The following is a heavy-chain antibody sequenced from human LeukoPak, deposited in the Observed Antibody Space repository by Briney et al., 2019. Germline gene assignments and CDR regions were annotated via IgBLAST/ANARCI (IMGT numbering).Heavy chain of an antibody. Sequence: ETLSLTCAVSGGSLSDSYWSWLRQAPGKGLEWVSVIYSGGSTSYADSVKGRFTISRDQSKNTVYLQMNSLRAEDTAVYYCARDLSSAYVWPPYNWFDPWGQGTLVTVSS. CDR1: GGSLSDSY. J-gene: IGHJ5*02. D-gene: IGHD3-22*01. CDR2: IYSGGST. V-gene: IGHV3-53*01. CDR3: ARDLSSAYVWPPYNWFDP.